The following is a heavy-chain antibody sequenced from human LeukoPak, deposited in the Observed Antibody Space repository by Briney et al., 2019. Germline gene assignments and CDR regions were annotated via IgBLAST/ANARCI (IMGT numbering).Heavy chain of an antibody. CDR2: ISSSGSTI. D-gene: IGHD6-13*01. J-gene: IGHJ4*02. CDR3: ARAGYSSSWYAQENDY. V-gene: IGHV3-11*01. CDR1: GFPFSDYY. Sequence: GGSLRLSCAASGFPFSDYYMSWIRPAPGKGLEGVAYISSSGSTIYYADSVKGRFTISRDNAKNSLYLQMNSLRAEDTAVYYCARAGYSSSWYAQENDYWGQGTLVTVSS.